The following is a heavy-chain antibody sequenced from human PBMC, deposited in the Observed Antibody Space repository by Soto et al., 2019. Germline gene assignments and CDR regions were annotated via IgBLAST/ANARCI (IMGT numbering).Heavy chain of an antibody. V-gene: IGHV1-18*01. CDR1: GYTFASYG. J-gene: IGHJ4*02. D-gene: IGHD5-12*01. CDR2: ISAYNGNT. CDR3: ARDNGYESDY. Sequence: GASVKVSCKASGYTFASYGRRWVRQAPGQGLEWMGWISAYNGNTNYAQKLQGRVTMTTDTSTSTAYMELRSLRSDDTAVYYCARDNGYESDYWGQGTLVTVSS.